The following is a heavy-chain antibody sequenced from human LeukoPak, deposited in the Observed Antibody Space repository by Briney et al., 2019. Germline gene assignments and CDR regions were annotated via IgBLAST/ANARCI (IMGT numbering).Heavy chain of an antibody. V-gene: IGHV1-69*01. CDR3: AVGRDGSGSWHNDAFDI. CDR2: IIPIFGTA. J-gene: IGHJ3*02. CDR1: GGTFSSYA. D-gene: IGHD3-10*01. Sequence: SVKVSCKASGGTFSSYAISWVRQAPGQGLERMGGIIPIFGTANYAQKFQGRVTITADESTSTACMELSSLRSEDTAVYYCAVGRDGSGSWHNDAFDIWGQGTMVTVSS.